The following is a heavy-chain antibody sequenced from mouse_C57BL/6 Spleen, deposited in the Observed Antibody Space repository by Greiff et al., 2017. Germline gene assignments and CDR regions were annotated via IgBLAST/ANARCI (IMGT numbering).Heavy chain of an antibody. V-gene: IGHV1-5*01. CDR1: GYTFTSYW. CDR3: TSENYDYDDGYYFDY. J-gene: IGHJ2*01. Sequence: VQLQQSGTVLARPGASVKMSCKTSGYTFTSYWMHWVKQRPGQGLEWIGAIYPGNSDTSYNQKFKGKAKLTTVTSASTAYMELSSLTNEDSAVYYCTSENYDYDDGYYFDYWGQGTTLTVSS. D-gene: IGHD2-4*01. CDR2: IYPGNSDT.